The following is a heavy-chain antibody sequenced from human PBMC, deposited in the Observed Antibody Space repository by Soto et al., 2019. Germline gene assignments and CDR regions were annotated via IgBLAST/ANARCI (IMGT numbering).Heavy chain of an antibody. Sequence: EVQLVESGGGLVQPGGSLRLSCAASGITFSSYWMHWVRQAPGKGLVWVSRINGDGSSITYADSVKGRFTISRDNAKNTLYLQMNRLRVEDTAVYYCARPYGSSWSEAFEIWGQGTMVPVSS. CDR1: GITFSSYW. J-gene: IGHJ3*02. CDR3: ARPYGSSWSEAFEI. D-gene: IGHD6-13*01. CDR2: INGDGSSI. V-gene: IGHV3-74*01.